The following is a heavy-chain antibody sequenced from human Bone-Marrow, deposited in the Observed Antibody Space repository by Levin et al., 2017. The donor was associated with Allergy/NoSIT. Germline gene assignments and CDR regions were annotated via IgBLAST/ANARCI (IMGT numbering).Heavy chain of an antibody. CDR2: IYHSGSP. CDR1: GGSISGAENS. D-gene: IGHD4-23*01. V-gene: IGHV4-30-2*01. Sequence: SETLSLTCGVSGGSISGAENSWAWIRQPPGKGLEWIGSIYHSGSPYYNPSLKSRVTLSVDMSKNQFSLRLTSVTAADTAVYFCVRDSGLRWGIDVWGQGTPVTVSS. CDR3: VRDSGLRWGIDV. J-gene: IGHJ6*02.